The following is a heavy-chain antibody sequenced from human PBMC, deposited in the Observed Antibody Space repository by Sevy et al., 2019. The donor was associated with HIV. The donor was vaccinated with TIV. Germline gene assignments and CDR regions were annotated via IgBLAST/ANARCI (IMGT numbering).Heavy chain of an antibody. Sequence: GGSLRLSCAASGFTFSSYGMHWVRQAPGKGLEWVAVIWYDGSNKYYADSVKGRFAISRDNSKNTLYLKMNSLRTEDTAVYYCARDRATVTPSTLGYWGQGTLVTVSS. CDR1: GFTFSSYG. CDR3: ARDRATVTPSTLGY. J-gene: IGHJ4*02. CDR2: IWYDGSNK. V-gene: IGHV3-33*01. D-gene: IGHD4-17*01.